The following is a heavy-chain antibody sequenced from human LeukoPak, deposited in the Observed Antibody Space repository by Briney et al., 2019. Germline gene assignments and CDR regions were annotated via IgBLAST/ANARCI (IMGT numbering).Heavy chain of an antibody. D-gene: IGHD3-3*01. CDR2: IYYSGST. J-gene: IGHJ6*03. Sequence: PSETLSLTCTVSGGSISSSSYYWGWIRQPPGKRLEWIGSIYYSGSTYYNPSLKSRVTISVDTSKNQFSLKLSSVTAADTAVYYCAREPYYDFWSGYYYYYYMDVWGKWTTVTVSS. CDR3: AREPYYDFWSGYYYYYYMDV. CDR1: GGSISSSSYY. V-gene: IGHV4-39*07.